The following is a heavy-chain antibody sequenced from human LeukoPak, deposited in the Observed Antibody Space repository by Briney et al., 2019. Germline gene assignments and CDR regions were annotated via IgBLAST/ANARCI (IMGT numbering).Heavy chain of an antibody. V-gene: IGHV1-2*04. D-gene: IGHD1-7*01. CDR2: INPNSGGT. Sequence: ASVKVSCKASGYTFTGYYKHWVRQAPGQGLEWMGWINPNSGGTNYAQKFQGWVTMTRDTSISTAYMELSRLRSDDTAVYYCARAETPYNWNYWTDYYYYYGMDVWGQGTTVTVSS. CDR1: GYTFTGYY. J-gene: IGHJ6*02. CDR3: ARAETPYNWNYWTDYYYYYGMDV.